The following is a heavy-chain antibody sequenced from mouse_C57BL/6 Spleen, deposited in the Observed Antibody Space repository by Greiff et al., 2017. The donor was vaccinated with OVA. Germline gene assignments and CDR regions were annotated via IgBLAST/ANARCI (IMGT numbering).Heavy chain of an antibody. CDR3: ARSGFYYGNYDYAMDY. J-gene: IGHJ4*01. V-gene: IGHV1-39*01. CDR1: GYSFTDYN. CDR2: INPNYGTT. Sequence: EVQVVESGPELVKPGASVKISCKASGYSFTDYNMNWVKQSNGKSLEWIGVINPNYGTTSYNQKFKGKATLTVDQSSSTAYMQLNSLTSEDSAVYYCARSGFYYGNYDYAMDYWGQGTSVTVSS. D-gene: IGHD2-1*01.